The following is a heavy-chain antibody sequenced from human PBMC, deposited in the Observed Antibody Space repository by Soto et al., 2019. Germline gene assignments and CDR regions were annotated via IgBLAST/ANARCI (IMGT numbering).Heavy chain of an antibody. Sequence: SETLSLTCAVYGGSFSGYYWSWIRQPPGKGLEWIGEINHSGSTNYNPSLKSRVTISVDTSKNQFSLKLSSVTAADTAVYYCARGLRLRWPRAFDIWGQGTMVTVSS. V-gene: IGHV4-34*01. CDR1: GGSFSGYY. J-gene: IGHJ3*02. CDR3: ARGLRLRWPRAFDI. D-gene: IGHD4-17*01. CDR2: INHSGST.